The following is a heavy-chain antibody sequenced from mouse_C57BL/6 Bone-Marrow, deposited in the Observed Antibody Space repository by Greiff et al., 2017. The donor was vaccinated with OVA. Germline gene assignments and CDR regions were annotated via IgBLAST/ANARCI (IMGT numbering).Heavy chain of an antibody. J-gene: IGHJ3*01. V-gene: IGHV1-55*01. D-gene: IGHD1-1*01. CDR1: GYTFTSYW. Sequence: QVQLKQSGAELVKPGASVKMSCKASGYTFTSYWITWVKQRPGQGLEWIGDIYPGSGSTNYNEKFKSKATLTVDTSSSTAYMQLSSLTSEDSAVYYCAREGYYYGSSAWFAYWGQGTLVTVSA. CDR2: IYPGSGST. CDR3: AREGYYYGSSAWFAY.